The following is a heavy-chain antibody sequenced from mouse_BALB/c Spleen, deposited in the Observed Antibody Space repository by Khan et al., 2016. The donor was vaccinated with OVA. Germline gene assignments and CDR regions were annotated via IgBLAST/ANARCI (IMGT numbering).Heavy chain of an antibody. D-gene: IGHD1-1*01. CDR1: GYTFTSYW. V-gene: IGHV1S41*01. CDR3: ARGNSYGRDCYAMDY. J-gene: IGHJ4*01. CDR2: IGPGSSNA. Sequence: DLVKPGASVKLSCKASGYTFTSYWINWIKQRPGQGLVWIGRIGPGSSNAYYNDMFTGKATLTVDTSSNTAYIQLCSLSSEDSAFYCCARGNSYGRDCYAMDYWGQGASVTVSA.